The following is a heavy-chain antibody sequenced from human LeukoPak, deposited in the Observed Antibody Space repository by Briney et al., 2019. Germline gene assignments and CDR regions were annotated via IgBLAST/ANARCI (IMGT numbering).Heavy chain of an antibody. J-gene: IGHJ4*02. Sequence: SETLSLTCAVYGGSFSGYYWSWIRQPPGKGLEWIGYIYYSGSTNYNPSLKSRVTISVDTSKNQFSLKLSSVTAADTAVYYCARQGYGDLSDYWGQGTLVTVSS. CDR1: GGSFSGYY. V-gene: IGHV4-59*08. CDR2: IYYSGST. D-gene: IGHD4-17*01. CDR3: ARQGYGDLSDY.